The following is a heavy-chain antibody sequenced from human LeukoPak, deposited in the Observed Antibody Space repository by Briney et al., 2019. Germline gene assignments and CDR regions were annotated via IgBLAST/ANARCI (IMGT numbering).Heavy chain of an antibody. Sequence: SQTLSLTCTVSGGSISSGSYYWSWIRQPAGKGLEWIGRIYTSGSTNYNPSLKSRVTISADTSKNQFSLKLSSVTAADTAVYYCARTKVPYYMDVWGKGTPVTVSS. V-gene: IGHV4-61*02. CDR3: ARTKVPYYMDV. J-gene: IGHJ6*03. CDR2: IYTSGST. D-gene: IGHD4-11*01. CDR1: GGSISSGSYY.